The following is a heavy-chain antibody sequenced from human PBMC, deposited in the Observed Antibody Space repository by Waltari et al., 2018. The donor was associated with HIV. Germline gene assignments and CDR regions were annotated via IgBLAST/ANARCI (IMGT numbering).Heavy chain of an antibody. CDR1: GFPFSTTW. CDR2: IKKKSEDETR. Sequence: VHLVESGGDLVKPRGSLRTSCETSGFPFSTTWMCWVRQAPGKGLEWVGRIKKKSEDETRDYAAPVRGRFTISRDDRQNTVYLEMNRLKTEDTGLYYCTTVSSGWYGGWFDSWGQGTLVIVSS. J-gene: IGHJ5*01. V-gene: IGHV3-15*01. D-gene: IGHD6-19*01. CDR3: TTVSSGWYGGWFDS.